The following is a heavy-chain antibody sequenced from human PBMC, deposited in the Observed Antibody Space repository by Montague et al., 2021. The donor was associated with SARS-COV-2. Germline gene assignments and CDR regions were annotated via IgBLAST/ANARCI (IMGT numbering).Heavy chain of an antibody. CDR1: GDSVSRNSAA. CDR2: TYYRSKWYN. D-gene: IGHD1-26*01. CDR3: ARTSASSDY. Sequence: CAISGDSVSRNSAAWNWIRQSPSRGLEWLGRTYYRSKWYNDYAVSVKSRITINPDTSKNQISLQLNSVTPENTAAYYCARTSASSDYWGQGTLVTVSS. V-gene: IGHV6-1*01. J-gene: IGHJ4*02.